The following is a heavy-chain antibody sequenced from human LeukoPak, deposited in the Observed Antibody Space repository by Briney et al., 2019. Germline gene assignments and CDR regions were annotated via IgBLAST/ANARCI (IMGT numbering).Heavy chain of an antibody. V-gene: IGHV3-9*01. CDR1: GFTFNDYA. Sequence: PGGSLRLSCAASGFTFNDYAMYWVRQGPGKGLEWVSGISWNSGNIDYADSVKGRFTISRDNAKNSLYLQMNSLRAEDTALYYCTKALRGYSPNWGQGTLVTVAS. J-gene: IGHJ4*02. CDR2: ISWNSGNI. D-gene: IGHD5-18*01. CDR3: TKALRGYSPN.